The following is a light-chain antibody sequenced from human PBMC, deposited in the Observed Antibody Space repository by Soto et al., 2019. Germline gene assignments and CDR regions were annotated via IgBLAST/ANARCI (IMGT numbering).Light chain of an antibody. CDR2: EVS. CDR3: SSYAGSNNLV. Sequence: QSALTQPHSASGSPGQSVTISCTGTSSDVGGYNYVSWYQQHPGKAPKLMIYEVSKRPSGVPDRFSGSKSGNTASLTVSGLQAEDEAEYYCSSYAGSNNLVFGGGTKLTVL. J-gene: IGLJ3*02. V-gene: IGLV2-8*01. CDR1: SSDVGGYNY.